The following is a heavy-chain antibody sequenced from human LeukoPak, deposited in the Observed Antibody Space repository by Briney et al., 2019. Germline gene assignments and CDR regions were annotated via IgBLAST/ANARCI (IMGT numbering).Heavy chain of an antibody. J-gene: IGHJ4*02. Sequence: PGGSLRLSCAASGFTFSSYWMHWVRQAPGKGLDWVSAISGSGGSTYYADSVKGRFTISRDNSKNTLYLQMNSLRAEDTAVYYCAKGMSSGSYSRGFFDYWGQGTLVTVSS. V-gene: IGHV3-23*01. CDR1: GFTFSSYW. D-gene: IGHD1-26*01. CDR3: AKGMSSGSYSRGFFDY. CDR2: ISGSGGST.